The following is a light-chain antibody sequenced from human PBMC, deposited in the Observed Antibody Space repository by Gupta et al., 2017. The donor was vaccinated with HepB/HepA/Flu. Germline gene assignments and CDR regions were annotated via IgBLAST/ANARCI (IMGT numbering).Light chain of an antibody. CDR2: DVT. CDR1: SYDVGAYNF. Sequence: QSALAQPAAVSGSPGKTINIPCTGSSYDVGAYNFVSWYQQHPGKAPRLIIYDVTNRPSGVSNRFSGSKSGNTASLTISGLQAEDEADYYCCSYVATNTWVFGGGTKLTV. V-gene: IGLV2-14*03. CDR3: CSYVATNTWV. J-gene: IGLJ3*02.